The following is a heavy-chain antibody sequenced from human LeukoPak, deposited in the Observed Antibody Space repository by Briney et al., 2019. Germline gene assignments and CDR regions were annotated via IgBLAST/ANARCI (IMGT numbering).Heavy chain of an antibody. CDR2: VSYDGNNK. Sequence: GRSLRLSCAASGFTFSSYPMHWVRQAPGKGLEWVAVVSYDGNNKHYADSVKGRFTISRDNSKNTLYLQMNSLRPEDTAVYYCASHYLSSGYYYGVDVWGQGTTVTVSS. CDR1: GFTFSSYP. D-gene: IGHD3-22*01. V-gene: IGHV3-30-3*01. J-gene: IGHJ6*02. CDR3: ASHYLSSGYYYGVDV.